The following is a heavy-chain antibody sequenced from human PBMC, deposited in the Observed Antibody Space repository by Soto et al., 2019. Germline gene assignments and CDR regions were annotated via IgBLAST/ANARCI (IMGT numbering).Heavy chain of an antibody. CDR3: ARHNYGSGSTYFDY. V-gene: IGHV4-30-4*01. Sequence: PSETLSLTCNVSGASISSGDYYWSWIRQPPGKGLEWIGYIYYSGSTNYNPSLKSRVTISVDTSKNQFSLKLNSMTAADTAVYYCARHNYGSGSTYFDYWGQGTLVTVSS. CDR2: IYYSGST. CDR1: GASISSGDYY. J-gene: IGHJ4*02. D-gene: IGHD3-10*01.